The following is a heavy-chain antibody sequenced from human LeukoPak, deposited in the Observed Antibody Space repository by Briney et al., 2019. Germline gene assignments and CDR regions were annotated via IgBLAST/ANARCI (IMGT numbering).Heavy chain of an antibody. CDR1: GGSISSYY. D-gene: IGHD3-10*01. CDR3: ARHIARGSGSYYKGYYYYGMDV. J-gene: IGHJ6*02. CDR2: IYYSGST. V-gene: IGHV4-59*08. Sequence: SETLSLTCTVSGGSISSYYWSWIRQPPGKGLEWIGYIYYSGSTNYNPSLKSRVTISVDTSKNQFSLKLSSVTAADTAVYYCARHIARGSGSYYKGYYYYGMDVWGQGTTVTVSS.